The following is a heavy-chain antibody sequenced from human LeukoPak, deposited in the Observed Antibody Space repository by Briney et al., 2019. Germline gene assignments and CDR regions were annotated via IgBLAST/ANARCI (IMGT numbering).Heavy chain of an antibody. J-gene: IGHJ4*02. Sequence: PGGSQRLSCAASGFTVSSNYMSWVRQAPGKGLEWVSVIYSGGSTYYADSVKGRFTISRDNSKNTLYLQMNSLRAEDTAVYYCARDEIRRTSSWGQGTLVTVSS. D-gene: IGHD1/OR15-1a*01. CDR2: IYSGGST. CDR3: ARDEIRRTSS. V-gene: IGHV3-53*01. CDR1: GFTVSSNY.